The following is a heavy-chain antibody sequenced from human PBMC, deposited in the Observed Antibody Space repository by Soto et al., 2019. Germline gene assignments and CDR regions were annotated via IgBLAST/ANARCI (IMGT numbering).Heavy chain of an antibody. J-gene: IGHJ5*01. CDR1: GGSISNDY. D-gene: IGHD2-2*01. Sequence: PSETLSLTCIVSGGSISNDYWSRIRQPPGKGLEWIGHIYYKGSTDYNPSLKSRVTISRDTSKSQFSLNLTSVTAADTAVYYCARGADCSIPSCTGNWFASWGQGIRVTVSS. V-gene: IGHV4-59*01. CDR3: ARGADCSIPSCTGNWFAS. CDR2: IYYKGST.